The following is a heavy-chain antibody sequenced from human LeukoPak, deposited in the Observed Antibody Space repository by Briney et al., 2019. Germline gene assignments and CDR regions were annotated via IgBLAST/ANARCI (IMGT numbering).Heavy chain of an antibody. J-gene: IGHJ4*02. CDR1: GFTFSRHG. D-gene: IGHD6-19*01. CDR3: ARDSNGPAF. V-gene: IGHV3-53*01. Sequence: GGSLRLSCAPSGFTFSRHGMHWVRQAPGKGLEWVSVIYSDGGTFYSDSVKGRFTISRDYSKSTLYLQMNSLRADDTAVYYCARDSNGPAFWGQGTLVTVSS. CDR2: IYSDGGT.